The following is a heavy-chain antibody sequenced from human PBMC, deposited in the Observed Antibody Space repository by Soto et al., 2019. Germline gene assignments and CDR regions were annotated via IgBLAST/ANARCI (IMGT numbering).Heavy chain of an antibody. V-gene: IGHV1-18*01. D-gene: IGHD3-3*01. CDR1: GYTFTSYG. CDR2: TSAYNGNS. CDR3: ASVVFTFFGVPQLPPPTMDV. Sequence: GASVKVSCKASGYTFTSYGISRVRQAPGQGLEWVGWTSAYNGNSNYAQKYHGRVTMTTDTSTSTAYMEMSSLRSDDTAVYYCASVVFTFFGVPQLPPPTMDVWAKGLRVTV. J-gene: IGHJ6*04.